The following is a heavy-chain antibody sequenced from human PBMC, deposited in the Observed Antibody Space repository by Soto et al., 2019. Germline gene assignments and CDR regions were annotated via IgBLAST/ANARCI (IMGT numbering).Heavy chain of an antibody. V-gene: IGHV3-23*01. D-gene: IGHD3-16*01. CDR2: ISATGGGT. Sequence: GSLRLSGAASGFKFSNYAMSWVRQAPGKGLEWVSLISATGGGTYYADSVKVRFTISRDNSHNTLYLQVHSLTAEDTAVYYCAKDRRAGGNSAFYFDFWGQGDQVTVSS. J-gene: IGHJ4*02. CDR1: GFKFSNYA. CDR3: AKDRRAGGNSAFYFDF.